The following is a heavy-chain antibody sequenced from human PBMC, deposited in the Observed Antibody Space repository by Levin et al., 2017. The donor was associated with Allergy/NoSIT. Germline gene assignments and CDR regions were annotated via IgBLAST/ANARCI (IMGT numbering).Heavy chain of an antibody. CDR3: ASRTSGSARGFAY. Sequence: GESLKISCAASGFTFSYYAMSWVRQAPGKGLEWVSAITDSGYGTYYADSVRGRFTISRDNSKNTLYLQMNSLRAEDTAVYYCASRTSGSARGFAYWGQGTLVTVSS. CDR1: GFTFSYYA. V-gene: IGHV3-23*01. CDR2: ITDSGYGT. J-gene: IGHJ4*02. D-gene: IGHD1-26*01.